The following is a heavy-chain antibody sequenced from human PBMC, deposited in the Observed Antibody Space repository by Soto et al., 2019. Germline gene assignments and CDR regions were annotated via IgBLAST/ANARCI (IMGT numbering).Heavy chain of an antibody. J-gene: IGHJ4*02. D-gene: IGHD3-10*01. CDR1: GFTFNTYA. CDR2: IGSSGGVT. CDR3: AKHFVNGEIDY. V-gene: IGHV3-23*01. Sequence: EVQLLESGGGLVQPGGSLRLSCVASGFTFNTYAMSWVRQAPGKGLEWVSIIGSSGGVTVYADSVKGRFTISRDNSKNTLYLQMNSLTAEDTAVYYCAKHFVNGEIDYWGQGTLVTVSS.